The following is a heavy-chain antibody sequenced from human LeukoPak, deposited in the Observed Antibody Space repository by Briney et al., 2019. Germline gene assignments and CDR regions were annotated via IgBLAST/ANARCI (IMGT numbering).Heavy chain of an antibody. CDR1: GGSFSGYY. J-gene: IGHJ4*02. CDR2: INHSGST. CDR3: ARVPLYYGSGSSFDY. V-gene: IGHV4-34*01. D-gene: IGHD3-10*01. Sequence: SETLSLTCAVYGGSFSGYYWSWIRQPPGKGLEWIGEINHSGSTNHNLSLKSRVTISVDTSKNQFSLKLSSVTAADTAVYYCARVPLYYGSGSSFDYWGQGTLVTVSS.